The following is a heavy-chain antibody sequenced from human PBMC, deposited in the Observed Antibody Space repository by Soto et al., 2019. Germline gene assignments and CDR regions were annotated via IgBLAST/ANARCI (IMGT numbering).Heavy chain of an antibody. J-gene: IGHJ4*02. D-gene: IGHD3-22*01. V-gene: IGHV2-5*01. CDR2: IYWNDDK. CDR1: GFSLSTSGVG. Sequence: SGPTLVNPTQTLTLTCTFSGFSLSTSGVGVGWIRQPPGKALEWLALIYWNDDKRYSPSLKSRLTITKDTSKNQVVLTMTNMDPVDTATYYCAHGYLGDSSGYYYLANGVGFDYWGQGTLVTVSS. CDR3: AHGYLGDSSGYYYLANGVGFDY.